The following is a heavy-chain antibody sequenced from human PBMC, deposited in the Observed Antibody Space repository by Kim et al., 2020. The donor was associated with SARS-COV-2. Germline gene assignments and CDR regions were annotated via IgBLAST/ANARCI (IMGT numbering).Heavy chain of an antibody. Sequence: ASVKVSCKASGYTFTGYYMHWVRQAPGQGLEWMGWINPNSGGTNYAQKFQGRVTMTRDTSISTAYMELSRLRSDDTAVYYCARERPGSGYGRDVWGQGTTVTVSS. J-gene: IGHJ6*02. D-gene: IGHD3-10*01. CDR1: GYTFTGYY. CDR2: INPNSGGT. V-gene: IGHV1-2*02. CDR3: ARERPGSGYGRDV.